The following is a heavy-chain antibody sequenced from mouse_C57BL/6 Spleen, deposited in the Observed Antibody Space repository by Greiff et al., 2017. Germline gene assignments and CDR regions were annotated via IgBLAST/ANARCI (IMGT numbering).Heavy chain of an antibody. CDR2: IDPETGGT. CDR1: GYTFTDYE. J-gene: IGHJ2*01. V-gene: IGHV1-15*01. Sequence: QVQLQQSGAELVRPGASVTLSCKASGYTFTDYEMHWVKQTPVHGLEWIGAIDPETGGTAYNQKFKGKAILTADKSSSTAYMELRSLTSEDSAVYSSTGYDGYYVDFDYWGQGTTLTVSS. D-gene: IGHD2-3*01. CDR3: TGYDGYYVDFDY.